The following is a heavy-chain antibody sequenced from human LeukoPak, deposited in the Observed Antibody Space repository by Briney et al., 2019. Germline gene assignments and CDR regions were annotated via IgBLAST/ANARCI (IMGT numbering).Heavy chain of an antibody. D-gene: IGHD3-22*01. CDR1: GFTFSSYS. CDR3: ARAGSYDSSDYYHEDS. V-gene: IGHV3-21*01. Sequence: GGSLRLSCAASGFTFSSYSMNWVRQAPGKGLEWVSSISSSSSYIYYADSVKGRFTISRDNAKNSLYLQMNSLRAEDTAVYYCARAGSYDSSDYYHEDSWGQGTLVTVSS. J-gene: IGHJ4*02. CDR2: ISSSSSYI.